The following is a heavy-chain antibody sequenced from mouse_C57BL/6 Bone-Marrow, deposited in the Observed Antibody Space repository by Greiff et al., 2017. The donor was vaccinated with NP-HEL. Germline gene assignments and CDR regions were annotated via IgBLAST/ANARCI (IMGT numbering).Heavy chain of an antibody. CDR1: GYTFTSSW. Sequence: VQLQQPGAELVMPGASVKLSCKASGYTFTSSWMHWVKQRPGQGLEWIGEIDPSDSYTNYNQKFKGKSTLTVDKSSSTAYMQLSSLTSEDSAVYYCARWGYYYGSSPWGQGTLVTVSA. V-gene: IGHV1-69*01. D-gene: IGHD1-1*01. CDR3: ARWGYYYGSSP. J-gene: IGHJ3*01. CDR2: IDPSDSYT.